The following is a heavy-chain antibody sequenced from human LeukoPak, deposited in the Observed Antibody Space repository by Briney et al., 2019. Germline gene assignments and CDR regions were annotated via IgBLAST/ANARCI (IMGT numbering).Heavy chain of an antibody. J-gene: IGHJ5*01. V-gene: IGHV3-74*01. Sequence: ETLSLTCAVYGGSLSTYYWSWVRQVPGKGLVWVSYINGDGRTTTYADSVRGRFTISRDNTKNTLYLQMNSLRVEDTAVYYCARVGSMAAAFVDSWGHGLLVTVSS. D-gene: IGHD6-13*01. CDR2: INGDGRTT. CDR1: GGSLSTYY. CDR3: ARVGSMAAAFVDS.